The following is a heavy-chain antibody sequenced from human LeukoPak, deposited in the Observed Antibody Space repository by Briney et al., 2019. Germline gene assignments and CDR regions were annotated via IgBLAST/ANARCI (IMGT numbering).Heavy chain of an antibody. V-gene: IGHV3-23*01. D-gene: IGHD6-19*01. J-gene: IGHJ4*02. CDR2: ISGSGGST. CDR1: GFTFSSYA. CDR3: AKNTGIAVAGPPLH. Sequence: GGSLRLSCAASGFTFSSYAMSWVRQAPGKGLEWVSAISGSGGSTYYADSVKGRLTISRDNSKNTLYLQTDSLRAKDTDVYYCAKNTGIAVAGPPLHWGQGTLVTVSS.